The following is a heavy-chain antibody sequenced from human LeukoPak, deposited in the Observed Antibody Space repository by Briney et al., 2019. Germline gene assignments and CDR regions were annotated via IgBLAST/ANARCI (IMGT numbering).Heavy chain of an antibody. CDR3: ARDLTGDQFFDP. CDR2: IYYSGST. D-gene: IGHD7-27*01. Sequence: KTSQTLSLTCNVSGGSISNDGYYWSWIRQHPGKGLEWLGYIYYSGSTYYNPSLKGRVTLSVDTSKSQFSLRLSSVTAADTAVYYCARDLTGDQFFDPWGQGTLVTVSS. V-gene: IGHV4-31*03. CDR1: GGSISNDGYY. J-gene: IGHJ5*02.